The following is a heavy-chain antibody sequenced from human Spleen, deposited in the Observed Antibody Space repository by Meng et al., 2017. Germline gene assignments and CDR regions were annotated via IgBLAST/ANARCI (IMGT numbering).Heavy chain of an antibody. D-gene: IGHD3-9*01. J-gene: IGHJ4*02. V-gene: IGHV1-18*01. CDR3: ARVRGGRLTGELDY. CDR2: ISAFNGNT. CDR1: GDNFNSYG. Sequence: ASVKVACKVKGDNFNSYGISWVRQAPGQGLEWMGWISAFNGNTNDAQKVQGGVTMTTDTSTSTAYKELRSLRSDDTAVYFCARVRGGRLTGELDYWGQGTLVTVSS.